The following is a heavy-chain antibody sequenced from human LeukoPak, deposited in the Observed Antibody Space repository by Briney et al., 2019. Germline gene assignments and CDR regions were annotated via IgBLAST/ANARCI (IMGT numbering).Heavy chain of an antibody. CDR1: GFTFSTSS. J-gene: IGHJ4*02. Sequence: GGSLRLSYVASGFTFSTSSMNWVRQAPGKGLEWVSYISSSGSTIYYADSVKGRFTISRDNAQNSLYLQMNSLRAEDTAVYHCASSFDYWGQGTLVTVSS. CDR2: ISSSGSTI. V-gene: IGHV3-48*01. CDR3: ASSFDY.